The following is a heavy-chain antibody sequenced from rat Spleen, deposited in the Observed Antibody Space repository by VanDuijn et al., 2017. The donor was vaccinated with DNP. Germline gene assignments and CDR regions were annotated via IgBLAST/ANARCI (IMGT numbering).Heavy chain of an antibody. CDR3: ARGSITTFDY. Sequence: EVQLVESGGGLVQPGRSLKLSCAASGLTFTNYDMVWVRQAPTKGLEWVATITTSGGATYYRNSVKGRFTVSRDNAKSTLYLQMNSLRSEDMATYYCARGSITTFDYWGQGVMVTVSS. CDR1: GLTFTNYD. CDR2: ITTSGGAT. J-gene: IGHJ2*01. V-gene: IGHV5-25*01. D-gene: IGHD1-5*01.